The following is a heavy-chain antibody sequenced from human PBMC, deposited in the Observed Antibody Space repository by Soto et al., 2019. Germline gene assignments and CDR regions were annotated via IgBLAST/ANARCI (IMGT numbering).Heavy chain of an antibody. CDR3: VRVTAMVRGVIDNWFDP. V-gene: IGHV1-69*01. D-gene: IGHD3-10*01. CDR1: GPTFSSYA. CDR2: IIPMYGPP. J-gene: IGHJ5*02. Sequence: QVQLVQSGAAVKKPGSSVKVSCKASGPTFSSYAINWVRQAPGKGLEWMGGIIPMYGPPKYAQSSQCRVTLTADESTTTAYMDLSSLRSEDTAAYYCVRVTAMVRGVIDNWFDPWGQGTLVTVSS.